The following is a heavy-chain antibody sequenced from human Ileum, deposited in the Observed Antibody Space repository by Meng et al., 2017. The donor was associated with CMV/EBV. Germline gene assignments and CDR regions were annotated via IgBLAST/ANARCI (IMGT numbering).Heavy chain of an antibody. D-gene: IGHD3-3*01. V-gene: IGHV3-48*03. CDR1: GFTFSNYA. Sequence: GESLKISCVASGFTFSNYALGWVRRAPGKGLEWLSYISSSGGTIYYADSVKGRFTISRDNAKNSLYLQMNSLRAEDTAVYYCARDSPWDFGFFDYWGPGTLVTVSS. CDR3: ARDSPWDFGFFDY. J-gene: IGHJ4*02. CDR2: ISSSGGTI.